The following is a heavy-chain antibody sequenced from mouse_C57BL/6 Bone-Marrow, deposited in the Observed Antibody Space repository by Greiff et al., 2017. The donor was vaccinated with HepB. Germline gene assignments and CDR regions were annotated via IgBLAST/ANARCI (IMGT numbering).Heavy chain of an antibody. Sequence: VKLVESGPGLVAPSQSLSITCTVSGFSLTSYAISWVRQPPGKGLEWLGVIWTGGGTNYNSALKSRLRISKDNSKSQVFLKMNSLQTDDTARYYCARSPDHYSKGYYAMDYWGQGTSVTVSS. D-gene: IGHD2-5*01. J-gene: IGHJ4*01. CDR1: GFSLTSYA. CDR3: ARSPDHYSKGYYAMDY. CDR2: IWTGGGT. V-gene: IGHV2-9-1*01.